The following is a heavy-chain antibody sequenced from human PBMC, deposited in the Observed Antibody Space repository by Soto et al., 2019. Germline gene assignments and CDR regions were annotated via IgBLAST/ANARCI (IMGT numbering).Heavy chain of an antibody. CDR3: ARHMVGYSGITFDY. CDR2: IYYSGST. V-gene: IGHV4-59*08. D-gene: IGHD1-26*01. CDR1: GGSISSYY. J-gene: IGHJ4*02. Sequence: LSLTCTVSGGSISSYYWSWIRQPPGKGLEWIGYIYYSGSTNYNPSLKSRVTISVDTSKNQFSLKLSSVTAADTAVYYCARHMVGYSGITFDYWGQGTLVTVSS.